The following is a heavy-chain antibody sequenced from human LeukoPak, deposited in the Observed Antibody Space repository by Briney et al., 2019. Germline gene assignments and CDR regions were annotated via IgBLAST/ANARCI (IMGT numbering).Heavy chain of an antibody. Sequence: SGGSLRLSCAASGFTFDDYGMSWVRHAPGKGLEWVSGINWNGGSTGYADSVKGRFTISRDNAKNSLYLQMNSLRAEDTALYYCAAGLDYYYYYYMDVWGKGTTVTVSS. V-gene: IGHV3-20*04. CDR3: AAGLDYYYYYYMDV. J-gene: IGHJ6*03. CDR1: GFTFDDYG. CDR2: INWNGGST.